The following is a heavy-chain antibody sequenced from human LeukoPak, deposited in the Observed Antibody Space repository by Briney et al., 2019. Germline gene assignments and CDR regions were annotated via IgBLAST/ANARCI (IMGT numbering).Heavy chain of an antibody. CDR3: ARVGRNYYDSSGYSSDY. Sequence: PSETLSLTCTVSGGSISSSSYYWGWIRQPPGKGLEWIGSISYSGSTYYNPSLKSRVTISVDASKNQFSLKLSSVTAADTAVYYCARVGRNYYDSSGYSSDYWGQGTLVTVSS. D-gene: IGHD3-22*01. CDR2: ISYSGST. V-gene: IGHV4-39*01. J-gene: IGHJ4*02. CDR1: GGSISSSSYY.